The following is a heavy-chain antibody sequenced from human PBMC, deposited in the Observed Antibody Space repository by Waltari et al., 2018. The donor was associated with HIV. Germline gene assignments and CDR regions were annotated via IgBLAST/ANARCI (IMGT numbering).Heavy chain of an antibody. CDR3: ARESVWLYSAFLDL. D-gene: IGHD6-19*01. CDR2: IKEYGSER. Sequence: EVQLMQSQGGRVRRGGSLRLSCVASAFALSDYWVIWVRQAPGGGLEWVASIKEYGSERKYVEAVKGRFTISRDEDNNSVHLDMTKMGAADTAIYFCARESVWLYSAFLDLWGGGSLITVSS. CDR1: AFALSDYW. J-gene: IGHJ4*02. V-gene: IGHV3-7*01.